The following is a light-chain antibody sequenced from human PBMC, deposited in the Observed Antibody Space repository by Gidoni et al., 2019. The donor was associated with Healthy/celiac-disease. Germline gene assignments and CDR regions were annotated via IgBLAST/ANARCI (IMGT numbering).Light chain of an antibody. CDR1: SSDVGSYNL. CDR3: CSYAGSSTPYV. Sequence: QSALTQPASVSGSLGQSITISCTGTSSDVGSYNLVSWYQQHPGKAPKLMIYEGSKRPSGVSNRFSGSKSGNTDSLTISGLQAEDEADYYCCSYAGSSTPYVFGTGTKVTVL. J-gene: IGLJ1*01. V-gene: IGLV2-23*01. CDR2: EGS.